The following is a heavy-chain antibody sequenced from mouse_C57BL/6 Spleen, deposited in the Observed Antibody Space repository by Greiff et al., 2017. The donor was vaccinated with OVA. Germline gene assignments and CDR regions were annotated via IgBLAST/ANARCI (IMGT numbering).Heavy chain of an antibody. CDR1: GYTFTSYW. D-gene: IGHD3-2*02. Sequence: VQLQQPGAELVMPGASVKLSCKASGYTFTSYWMHWVKQRPGQGLEWIGEIDPSDSYTNYNQKFKGKSTLTVDKSSSTAYMQLSSLTSEDSAVYYGAILRPTFAYWGQGTLVTVSA. V-gene: IGHV1-69*01. CDR2: IDPSDSYT. CDR3: AILRPTFAY. J-gene: IGHJ3*01.